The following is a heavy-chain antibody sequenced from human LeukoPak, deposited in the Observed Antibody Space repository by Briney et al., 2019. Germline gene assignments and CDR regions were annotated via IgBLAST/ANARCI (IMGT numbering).Heavy chain of an antibody. D-gene: IGHD3-9*01. J-gene: IGHJ5*02. V-gene: IGHV3-9*01. CDR3: AKGSLRYFDWFGFDP. CDR1: GFTFDDYA. Sequence: GGSLRLSCAASGFTFDDYAMHWVRQAPGKGLEWVSGISWNSGSIGYADSVKGRFTISRDNAKNSLYLQMNSLRAEDTALYYCAKGSLRYFDWFGFDPWGQGTLVTVSS. CDR2: ISWNSGSI.